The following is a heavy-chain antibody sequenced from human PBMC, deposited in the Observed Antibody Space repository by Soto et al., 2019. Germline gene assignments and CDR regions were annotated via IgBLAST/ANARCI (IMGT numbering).Heavy chain of an antibody. J-gene: IGHJ6*02. CDR1: GFTFSSYA. V-gene: IGHV3-23*01. Sequence: GGSLRLSCVASGFTFSSYAMGWVRQAPGKGLDWVSVISGSGGITYSADSVKGRFTISRDNSKNILYLQMNSLRAEDTAVYYCAKGITDTDGYYYYCMDVWGQGTAVTVSS. D-gene: IGHD2-15*01. CDR3: AKGITDTDGYYYYCMDV. CDR2: ISGSGGIT.